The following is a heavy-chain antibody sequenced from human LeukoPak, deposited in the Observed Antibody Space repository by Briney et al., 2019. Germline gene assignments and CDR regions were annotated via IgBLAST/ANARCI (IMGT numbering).Heavy chain of an antibody. CDR2: IYHSGST. CDR3: ARERRGRGTYYDFWSGYYYFDY. D-gene: IGHD3-3*01. V-gene: IGHV4-4*02. J-gene: IGHJ4*02. Sequence: SETLSLTCAVSGGSISSSNWWSWVRPPPGKGLEWIGEIYHSGSTNYNPSLKSRVTISVDTSKNQFSLKLSSVTAADTAVYYCARERRGRGTYYDFWSGYYYFDYWGQGTLVTVSS. CDR1: GGSISSSNW.